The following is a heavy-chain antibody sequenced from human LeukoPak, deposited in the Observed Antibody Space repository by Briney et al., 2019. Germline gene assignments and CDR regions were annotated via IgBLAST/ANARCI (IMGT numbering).Heavy chain of an antibody. CDR2: IYYSGST. V-gene: IGHV4-59*01. CDR3: ARMTYYDFWSGHPDPCGMDV. CDR1: GGSISSYY. Sequence: SETLSLTCTVSGGSISSYYWSWIRQPPGKGLEWIGYIYYSGSTNYNPSLKSRVTISVDTSKNQFSLKLSSVTAADTAVYYCARMTYYDFWSGHPDPCGMDVWGQGTTVTVSS. D-gene: IGHD3-3*01. J-gene: IGHJ6*02.